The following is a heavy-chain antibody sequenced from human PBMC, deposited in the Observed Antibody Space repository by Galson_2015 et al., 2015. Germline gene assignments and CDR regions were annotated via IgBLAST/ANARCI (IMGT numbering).Heavy chain of an antibody. Sequence: SLRLSCAASGLTFSGYAMTWVRQAPGKGLEWVSAITGTSGKTHYADSVKGRFTISRDNSKNTLYLHMNTLRADDTAVYYCARDLGMRSGYDAFDIWGQGTMVTVSS. CDR2: ITGTSGKT. J-gene: IGHJ3*02. D-gene: IGHD3-3*01. CDR1: GLTFSGYA. V-gene: IGHV3-23*01. CDR3: ARDLGMRSGYDAFDI.